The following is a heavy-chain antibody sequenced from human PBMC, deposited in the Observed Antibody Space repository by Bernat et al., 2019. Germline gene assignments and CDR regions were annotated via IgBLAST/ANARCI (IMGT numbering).Heavy chain of an antibody. D-gene: IGHD6-19*01. Sequence: QVQLVQSGAEVKKPGASVKVSCKASGYTFTSYYIHWVRQAPGQGLEWMGIINPSSGTTSYAQKYQGRVTMTRATSTSKAYMELSRLRSEDAAVFYCATGANSSPFAVWVHWGQGTLVTVSS. J-gene: IGHJ4*02. CDR2: INPSSGTT. CDR3: ATGANSSPFAVWVH. CDR1: GYTFTSYY. V-gene: IGHV1-46*01.